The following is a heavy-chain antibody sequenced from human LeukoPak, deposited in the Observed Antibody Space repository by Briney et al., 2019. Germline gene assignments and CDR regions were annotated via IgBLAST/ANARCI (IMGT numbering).Heavy chain of an antibody. J-gene: IGHJ4*02. CDR2: INHSGST. Sequence: PSETLSLTCAVYGGSFSGYYWSWIRQPPGKGLQWIGEINHSGSTNYNPSLKSRVTISVDTSKNQFSLKLSSVTAVDTAVYYCARGTGGDTAMVTFDYWGQGTLVTVSS. CDR1: GGSFSGYY. V-gene: IGHV4-34*01. D-gene: IGHD5-18*01. CDR3: ARGTGGDTAMVTFDY.